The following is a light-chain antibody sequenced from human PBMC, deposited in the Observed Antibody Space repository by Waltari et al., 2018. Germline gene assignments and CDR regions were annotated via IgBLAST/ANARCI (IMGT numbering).Light chain of an antibody. J-gene: IGKJ2*01. V-gene: IGKV1-5*03. Sequence: DIQMTQSPSTLSAFVGDRVTITCRASQSISSWLAWYQQKPGKAPKVLIYKASSLESGVPSRVSGSGSGTEFTLTISSLQPDDFATYYCQQYNSYSYTFGQGTKLEI. CDR1: QSISSW. CDR3: QQYNSYSYT. CDR2: KAS.